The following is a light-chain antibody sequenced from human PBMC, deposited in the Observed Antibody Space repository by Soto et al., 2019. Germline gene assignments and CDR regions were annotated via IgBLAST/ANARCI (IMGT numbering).Light chain of an antibody. CDR1: QSINSW. V-gene: IGKV1-5*03. J-gene: IGKJ1*01. CDR2: KAS. CDR3: QQYTSYST. Sequence: DIQMTQSPSTLSASVGDRVTITCRASQSINSWLAWYQQKPGSAPKLLIYKASSLESGVPSRFSGSGSGTEFTLTISSLQPDDFATYYCQQYTSYSTFGQGTKVEIK.